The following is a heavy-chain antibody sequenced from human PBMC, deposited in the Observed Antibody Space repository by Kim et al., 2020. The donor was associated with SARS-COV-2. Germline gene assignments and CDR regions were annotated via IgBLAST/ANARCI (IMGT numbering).Heavy chain of an antibody. D-gene: IGHD3-3*01. CDR1: GFTFSSYS. CDR3: ARDGTPPDDYDFWSGYYLWYMDV. J-gene: IGHJ6*03. V-gene: IGHV3-21*01. CDR2: ISSSSSYI. Sequence: GGSLRLSCAASGFTFSSYSMNWVRQAPGKGLEWVSSISSSSSYIYYADSVKGRFTISRDNAKNSLYLQMNSLRAEDTAVYYCARDGTPPDDYDFWSGYYLWYMDVWGKGTTVTVSS.